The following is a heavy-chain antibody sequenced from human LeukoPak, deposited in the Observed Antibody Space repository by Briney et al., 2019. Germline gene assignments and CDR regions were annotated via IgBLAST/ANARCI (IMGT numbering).Heavy chain of an antibody. V-gene: IGHV4-59*08. D-gene: IGHD3-22*01. CDR2: IYYSGST. J-gene: IGHJ5*02. CDR1: GGSISSYY. CDR3: AXXXXGYYDSSGYLNWFDP. Sequence: SETLSLTCTVSGGSISSYYWSWIRQPPGKGLEWIGYIYYSGSTNYNPSLKSRVTISVDTSKNQFSLKLSSVTAADTAVYYCAXXXXGYYDSSGYLNWFDPWGQGTLVTVSS.